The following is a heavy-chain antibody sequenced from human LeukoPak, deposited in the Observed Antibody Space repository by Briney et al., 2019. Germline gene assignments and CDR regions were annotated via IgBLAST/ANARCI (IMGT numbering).Heavy chain of an antibody. J-gene: IGHJ5*02. D-gene: IGHD6-13*01. CDR2: INHSGST. Sequence: SEALSLTCAVYGGSFSSYYWSWIRQPPGKGLEWIGEINHSGSTNYNPSLKSRVTISVDTSKNQFSLKLSSVTAADTAVYYCARGYFGEQQLTRTLNWFDPWGRGTLVTVSS. CDR1: GGSFSSYY. V-gene: IGHV4-34*01. CDR3: ARGYFGEQQLTRTLNWFDP.